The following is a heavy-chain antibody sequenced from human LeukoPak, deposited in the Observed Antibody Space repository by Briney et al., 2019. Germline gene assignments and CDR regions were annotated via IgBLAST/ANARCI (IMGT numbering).Heavy chain of an antibody. V-gene: IGHV3-23*01. J-gene: IGHJ4*02. CDR2: ISGSGGST. Sequence: GGSLRLSCAASGFTFSSYAMSWVRQAPGEGLEWVSAISGSGGSTYYADSVKGRFTISRDNSKNTLYLQMNSLRAEDTAVYYCASGPGGNWAGYWGQGTLVTVSS. CDR1: GFTFSSYA. CDR3: ASGPGGNWAGY. D-gene: IGHD1-1*01.